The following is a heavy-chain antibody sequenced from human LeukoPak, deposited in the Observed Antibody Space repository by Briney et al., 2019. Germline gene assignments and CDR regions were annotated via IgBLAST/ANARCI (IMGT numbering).Heavy chain of an antibody. D-gene: IGHD2-15*01. CDR2: ISGSGGST. V-gene: IGHV3-23*01. J-gene: IGHJ6*03. CDR3: AKNGDRGAYCSGGSCYPYYYYNMDV. Sequence: GGSLRLSCAASGFTFSSYGMSWVRQAPGKGLEWVSAISGSGGSTYYADSVKGRFTISRDNSKNTLYLQMNSLRAEDTAVYYCAKNGDRGAYCSGGSCYPYYYYNMDVWGKGTTVTISS. CDR1: GFTFSSYG.